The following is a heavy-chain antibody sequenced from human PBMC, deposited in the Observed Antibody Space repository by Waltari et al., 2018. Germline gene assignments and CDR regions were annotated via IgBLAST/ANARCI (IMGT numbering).Heavy chain of an antibody. Sequence: QVQLQQWGAGLLQPSETLSLTCAVSGGSFSGYYWGWIRLSPGKGLEWIGEINHAGNKNYNPSLRSRVTMLVDTSRSQFSLKLSSMTAADTALYYCVRLEDCTGPGGNCYSGDSFALDVWGQGTTVTVSS. J-gene: IGHJ6*02. V-gene: IGHV4-34*02. CDR3: VRLEDCTGPGGNCYSGDSFALDV. D-gene: IGHD2-8*02. CDR2: INHAGNK. CDR1: GGSFSGYY.